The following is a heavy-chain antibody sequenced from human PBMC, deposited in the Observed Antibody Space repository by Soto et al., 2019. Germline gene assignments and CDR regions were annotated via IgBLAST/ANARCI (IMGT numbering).Heavy chain of an antibody. J-gene: IGHJ6*03. V-gene: IGHV4-34*01. CDR3: ARGRDDIVTDYYYYYMDV. D-gene: IGHD3-9*01. Sequence: SETLSLTCAVYGGSFSGYYWSWIRQPPGKGLEWIGEINHSGSTNYNPSLKSRVTISVDTSKNQFSLKLSSVTAADTAVYYCARGRDDIVTDYYYYYMDVWGKGTTVTVSS. CDR1: GGSFSGYY. CDR2: INHSGST.